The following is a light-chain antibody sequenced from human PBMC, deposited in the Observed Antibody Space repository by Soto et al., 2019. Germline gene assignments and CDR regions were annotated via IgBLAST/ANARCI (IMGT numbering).Light chain of an antibody. J-gene: IGKJ5*01. CDR2: AES. CDR3: PQYNTYST. V-gene: IGKV1D-16*01. CDR1: QGIRSW. Sequence: IQMTQSPSSVSASVGERVTITCRASQGIRSWLAWYQQKPGKAPKLLIYAESTLQSGVQSRFRGSGSGTDFTLTISSLQPDDFATYSRPQYNTYSTVGQGTRLDIK.